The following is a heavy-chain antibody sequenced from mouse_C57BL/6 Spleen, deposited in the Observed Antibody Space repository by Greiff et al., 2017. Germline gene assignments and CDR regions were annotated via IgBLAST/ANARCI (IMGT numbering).Heavy chain of an antibody. CDR2: IDPSDSYT. Sequence: VQLQQPGAELVRPGTSVKLSCKASGYTFTSYWMHWVKQRPGQGLEWIGVIDPSDSYTNYNQKFKGKATLTVDTSSSTAYMQLSSLTSEDSAVYYCAIYSNYDWYFDVWGTGTTVTVSS. J-gene: IGHJ1*03. V-gene: IGHV1-59*01. CDR3: AIYSNYDWYFDV. CDR1: GYTFTSYW. D-gene: IGHD2-5*01.